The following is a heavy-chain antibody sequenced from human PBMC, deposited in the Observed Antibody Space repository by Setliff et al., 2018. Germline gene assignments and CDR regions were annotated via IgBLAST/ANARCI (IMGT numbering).Heavy chain of an antibody. Sequence: LSLTCTVSGGSISSSSYYWGWIRQPPGKGLEWIGSIYYSGSTYYNPSLKSRVTISVDTSKNQFSLKLSSVTAADTAVYYCARRNGEKLDPWGQGTLVTVSS. CDR1: GGSISSSSYY. CDR2: IYYSGST. J-gene: IGHJ5*02. V-gene: IGHV4-39*01. CDR3: ARRNGEKLDP.